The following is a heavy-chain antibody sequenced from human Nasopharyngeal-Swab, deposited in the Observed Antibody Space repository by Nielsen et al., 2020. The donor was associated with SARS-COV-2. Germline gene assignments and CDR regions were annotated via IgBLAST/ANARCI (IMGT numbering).Heavy chain of an antibody. CDR2: IIPILGIA. Sequence: SVKVSCKASGGTFSSYAISWVRQAPGQGLEWMGRIIPILGIANYAQKFQGRVTITADKSTSTAYMELRSLRSDDTAVYYCARVDLAARPDYWGQGTLVTVSS. D-gene: IGHD6-6*01. V-gene: IGHV1-69*04. CDR1: GGTFSSYA. J-gene: IGHJ4*02. CDR3: ARVDLAARPDY.